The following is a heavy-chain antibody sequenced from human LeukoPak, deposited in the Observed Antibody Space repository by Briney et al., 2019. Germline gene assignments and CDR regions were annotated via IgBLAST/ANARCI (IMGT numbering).Heavy chain of an antibody. Sequence: PGRPLRLSCAASGFTFSTYPMHWVRQAPGKGLEWVAVIWYDESNQYYADSVKGRFSISRDNSKNTLFLQMNSLRAEDTAVYFCARDAYCSGGNCYSWYFDLWGRGTLVTVSS. CDR3: ARDAYCSGGNCYSWYFDL. CDR2: IWYDESNQ. V-gene: IGHV3-30*04. CDR1: GFTFSTYP. D-gene: IGHD2-15*01. J-gene: IGHJ2*01.